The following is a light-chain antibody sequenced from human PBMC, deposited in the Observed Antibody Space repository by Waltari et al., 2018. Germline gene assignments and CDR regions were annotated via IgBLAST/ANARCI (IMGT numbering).Light chain of an antibody. Sequence: DIQMTQSPSAMSASVGDRVTITCRASQGIGNSLAWFQQKPGKTPERLIYTVSRLQNGVPSRFRGSGSGTEFTLTISSLQPEEFATYYCLQHKTYPWTFGQGTKVEIK. CDR2: TVS. V-gene: IGKV1-17*03. CDR3: LQHKTYPWT. CDR1: QGIGNS. J-gene: IGKJ1*01.